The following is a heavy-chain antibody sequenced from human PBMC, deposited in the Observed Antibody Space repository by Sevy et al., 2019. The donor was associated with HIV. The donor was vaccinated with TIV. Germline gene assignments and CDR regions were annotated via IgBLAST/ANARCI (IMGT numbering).Heavy chain of an antibody. J-gene: IGHJ6*02. Sequence: SETLSLTCTVSGGSISSSSYYWGWIRQPPGKGLEWIGSIYYSGSTYYNPSLKSRVTISVDTSKNQFSLKLSSVTAADTAEYYCATTPWGNYGMDVWGQGTTVTVSS. CDR2: IYYSGST. V-gene: IGHV4-39*01. D-gene: IGHD3-16*01. CDR3: ATTPWGNYGMDV. CDR1: GGSISSSSYY.